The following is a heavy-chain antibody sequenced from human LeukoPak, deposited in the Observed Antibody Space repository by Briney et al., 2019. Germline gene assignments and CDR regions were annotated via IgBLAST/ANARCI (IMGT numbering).Heavy chain of an antibody. D-gene: IGHD2-2*01. CDR3: AKRSPRDIVVVPAALGYGMDV. Sequence: GGSLTLSCAASGFTLSSYAMSWVRQAPGTGLEWVSAISGSGGSTYYADSVKGRFTISRDNSKNTLYLRMNSLRAEDTAVYYCAKRSPRDIVVVPAALGYGMDVWGQGTTVTASS. CDR1: GFTLSSYA. V-gene: IGHV3-23*01. J-gene: IGHJ6*02. CDR2: ISGSGGST.